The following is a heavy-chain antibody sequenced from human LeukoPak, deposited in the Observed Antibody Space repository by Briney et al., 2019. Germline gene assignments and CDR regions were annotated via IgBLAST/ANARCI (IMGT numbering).Heavy chain of an antibody. Sequence: PSETLSLTCTVSGGSISSYYWSWIRQPAGKGLEWIGRISTSGSTNYNPSLKSRVTMSVDTSKNQFSLKLSSVTAADTAVYYCARDRYYYGSGSYWYFDLWGRGTLVTVSS. CDR3: ARDRYYYGSGSYWYFDL. D-gene: IGHD3-10*01. V-gene: IGHV4-4*07. CDR1: GGSISSYY. J-gene: IGHJ2*01. CDR2: ISTSGST.